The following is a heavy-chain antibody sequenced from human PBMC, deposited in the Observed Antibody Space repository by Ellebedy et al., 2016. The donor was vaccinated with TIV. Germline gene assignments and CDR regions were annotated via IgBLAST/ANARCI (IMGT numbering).Heavy chain of an antibody. D-gene: IGHD2-2*01. CDR3: ARGDIVVVPAAMPYYYYGLDV. CDR2: ISAYNGNT. J-gene: IGHJ6*02. V-gene: IGHV1-18*01. CDR1: GYTFTSYG. Sequence: AASVKVSCKASGYTFTSYGISWVRQAPGQGLEWMGWISAYNGNTNYAQKLQGRGTMTTDTSTSTAYMELRSLRSDDTDVYYCARGDIVVVPAAMPYYYYGLDVWGQGTTVTVSS.